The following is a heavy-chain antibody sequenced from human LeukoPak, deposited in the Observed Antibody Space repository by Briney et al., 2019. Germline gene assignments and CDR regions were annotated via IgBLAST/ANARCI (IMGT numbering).Heavy chain of an antibody. CDR3: ARGDFRDILTGYYIVPRGAEYFQH. Sequence: GGSLRLSCAASGFTFSSYAMSWVRQAPGKGPEWVSAISGSGGSTYYADSVKGRFTISRDNSKKTLYLQMNSLRAEDTAVYYCARGDFRDILTGYYIVPRGAEYFQHWGQGTLVTVSS. CDR2: ISGSGGST. D-gene: IGHD3-9*01. V-gene: IGHV3-23*01. CDR1: GFTFSSYA. J-gene: IGHJ1*01.